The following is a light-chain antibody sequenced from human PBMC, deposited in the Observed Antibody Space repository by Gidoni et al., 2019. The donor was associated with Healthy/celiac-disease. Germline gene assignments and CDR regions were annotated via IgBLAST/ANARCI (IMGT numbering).Light chain of an antibody. J-gene: IGKJ1*01. CDR1: QGIRND. Sequence: AIQMTQSPPSRSASVGDRVTITCRASQGIRNDLGWYQQKPGKAPKLLIYAASSLQSGVPSRFSGSGSGTDFTLTISSLQPEDFATYYCLQDYNYPRTFGQGTKVEIK. CDR3: LQDYNYPRT. V-gene: IGKV1-6*01. CDR2: AAS.